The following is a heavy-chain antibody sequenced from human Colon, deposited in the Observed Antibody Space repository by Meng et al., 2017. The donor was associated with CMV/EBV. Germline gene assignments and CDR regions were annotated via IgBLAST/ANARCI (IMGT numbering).Heavy chain of an antibody. Sequence: EVQLLESGGGLVQPGVSLRLSCAASGFTFSSYAMSCVRQAPGKGLEWVSAISGSGGSTYYADSVKGRFTISRDNSKNTLYMKMNSLRAEDTAVYYCAKGGRGNYFDYWGQGTLVTVSS. J-gene: IGHJ4*02. D-gene: IGHD3-16*01. V-gene: IGHV3-23*01. CDR2: ISGSGGST. CDR3: AKGGRGNYFDY. CDR1: GFTFSSYA.